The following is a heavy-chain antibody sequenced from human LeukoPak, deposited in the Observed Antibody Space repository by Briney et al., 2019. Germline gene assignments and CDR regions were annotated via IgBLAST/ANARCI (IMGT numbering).Heavy chain of an antibody. Sequence: SETLSLTCTVSGYSIGSGYYWGWIRQPPGKGLEWIGSIYHSGSTYYNPSLKSRVTISVDTSKNQFSLKLSSVTAADTAVYYCARETLYYYGSGAPDYWGQGTLVTVSS. CDR3: ARETLYYYGSGAPDY. V-gene: IGHV4-38-2*02. CDR1: GYSIGSGYY. D-gene: IGHD3-10*01. J-gene: IGHJ4*02. CDR2: IYHSGST.